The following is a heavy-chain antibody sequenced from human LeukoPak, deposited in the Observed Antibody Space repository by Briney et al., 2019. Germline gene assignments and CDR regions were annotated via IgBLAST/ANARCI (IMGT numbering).Heavy chain of an antibody. J-gene: IGHJ4*02. D-gene: IGHD6-19*01. Sequence: ASVKVSCKASGYIFANYGISWVRQAPGQGLEWLGWINSYSGQTNYAQNLLGRVTMTTDTSTSTTHMELRSLTSDDTAVYYCARSPAVAATRVDYWGQGTLVTVSA. CDR3: ARSPAVAATRVDY. V-gene: IGHV1-18*01. CDR2: INSYSGQT. CDR1: GYIFANYG.